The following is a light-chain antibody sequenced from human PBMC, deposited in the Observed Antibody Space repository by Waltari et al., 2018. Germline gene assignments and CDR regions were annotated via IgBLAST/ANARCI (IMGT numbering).Light chain of an antibody. CDR3: QQRRNWPPIT. CDR1: QSVSNY. CDR2: DAS. J-gene: IGKJ5*01. V-gene: IGKV3-11*01. Sequence: EVVLTQSPATLSLSPGERATLSCRASQSVSNYLAWYQQKPGQAPRLLIYDASNRATGTPARFSGSGSGTDFTLTISSLESEDFAVYYCQQRRNWPPITFGQGTRLEIK.